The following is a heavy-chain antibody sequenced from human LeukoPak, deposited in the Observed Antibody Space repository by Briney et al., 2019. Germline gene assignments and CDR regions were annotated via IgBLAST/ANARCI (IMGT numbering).Heavy chain of an antibody. CDR1: GGSISSSSYY. V-gene: IGHV4-61*01. CDR2: IYYSGST. Sequence: SETLSLTCTVSGGSISSSSYYWSWIRQPPGKGLEWIGYIYYSGSTNYNPSLKSRVTISVDTSKNQFSLKLSSVTAADTAVYYCARAAGYSSSWYWGNFDYWGQGTLVTVSS. D-gene: IGHD6-13*01. J-gene: IGHJ4*02. CDR3: ARAAGYSSSWYWGNFDY.